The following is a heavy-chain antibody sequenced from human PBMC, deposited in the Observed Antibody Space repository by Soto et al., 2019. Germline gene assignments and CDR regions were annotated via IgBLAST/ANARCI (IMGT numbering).Heavy chain of an antibody. V-gene: IGHV1-2*02. D-gene: IGHD6-19*01. CDR2: INPNSGGT. CDR1: GYTFTGYY. CDR3: ARDRGSGWYLTYYYYGMDV. J-gene: IGHJ6*02. Sequence: ASVKVSCKASGYTFTGYYMYWVRQAPGQGLEWMGWINPNSGGTNYAQKFQGRVTMTRDTSISTAYMELSRLRSDDTAVYYCARDRGSGWYLTYYYYGMDVWGQGTTVTSP.